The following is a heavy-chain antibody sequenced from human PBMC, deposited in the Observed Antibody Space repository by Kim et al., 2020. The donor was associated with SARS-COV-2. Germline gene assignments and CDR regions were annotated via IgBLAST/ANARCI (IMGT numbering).Heavy chain of an antibody. V-gene: IGHV3-7*01. CDR1: GFTLSNYW. Sequence: GGSLRHSCEASGFTLSNYWMSWVRQAPGKGLEWVASIKKDGSEKYYVHSVKGRFSISRDNAKNSLYLQMNTLRAEDTAVYYCARYYYYYMDVWGKGTTVTVSS. CDR2: IKKDGSEK. J-gene: IGHJ6*03. CDR3: ARYYYYYMDV.